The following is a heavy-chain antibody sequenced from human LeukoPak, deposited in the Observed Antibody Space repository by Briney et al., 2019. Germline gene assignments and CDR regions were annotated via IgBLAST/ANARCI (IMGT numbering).Heavy chain of an antibody. J-gene: IGHJ4*02. V-gene: IGHV3-33*01. CDR2: IWYDGSNK. Sequence: GGSLRLSCAASGFTSSSYGMHWVRQAPGKGLEWVAVIWYDGSNKYYADSVKGRFTISRDNSKNTLYLQMNSLRAEDTAVYYCARGYGSGLEGPDYWGQGTLVTVSS. D-gene: IGHD3-10*01. CDR1: GFTSSSYG. CDR3: ARGYGSGLEGPDY.